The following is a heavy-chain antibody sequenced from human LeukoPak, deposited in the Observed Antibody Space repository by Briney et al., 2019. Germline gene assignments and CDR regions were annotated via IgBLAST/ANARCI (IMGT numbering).Heavy chain of an antibody. D-gene: IGHD5-24*01. CDR3: ARHLPSPELQFYFDY. CDR2: INHIGST. J-gene: IGHJ4*02. CDR1: GGSFSGYY. Sequence: SETLSLTCAVYGGSFSGYYWSWIRQPPGKGLEWIGEINHIGSTNYNPSLKSRVTMSVDTSKNQFSLKLSSVTAADTAFYYCARHLPSPELQFYFDYWDQGTLVTVSS. V-gene: IGHV4-34*01.